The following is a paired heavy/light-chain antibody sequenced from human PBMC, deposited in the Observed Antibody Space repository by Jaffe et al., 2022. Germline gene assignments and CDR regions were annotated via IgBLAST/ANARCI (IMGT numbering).Light chain of an antibody. CDR1: SSDVGTYNL. J-gene: IGLJ2*01. CDR3: SSYAGGTTFVV. Sequence: QSALTQPASVSGSPGQSITISCTGTSSDVGTYNLVSWYQQDPGKVPKLIIYEVSKRPSGVSNRFSGSKSGNTASLTISGLQAEDEADYYCSSYAGGTTFVVFGGGTKLTVL. CDR2: EVS. V-gene: IGLV2-23*02.
Heavy chain of an antibody. CDR1: GGSISSGSYY. J-gene: IGHJ4*02. D-gene: IGHD1-26*01. CDR2: IYASGST. Sequence: QVQLQESGPGLVKPSQTLSLTCTVSGGSISSGSYYWSWIRQPAGKGLEWIGRIYASGSTNYNPSLKGRVTMSVDTSKNQFSLKLSSVTAADTAVYYCATYSGSYFGTDVHYWGQGTLVTVSS. CDR3: ATYSGSYFGTDVHY. V-gene: IGHV4-61*02.